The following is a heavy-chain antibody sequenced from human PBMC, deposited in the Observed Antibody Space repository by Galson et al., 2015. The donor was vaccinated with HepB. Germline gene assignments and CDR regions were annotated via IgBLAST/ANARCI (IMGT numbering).Heavy chain of an antibody. Sequence: SLRLSCAASGFAFNTYAMNWVRQAPGKGPEWVSSISGDGGDTYYADSAKGRFTISRDNSRNTLYLQMNSLRVEDTALYYWAKQGCPLSRCYLDLLGQGTLVTVSS. J-gene: IGHJ4*02. D-gene: IGHD2-15*01. CDR3: AKQGCPLSRCYLDL. CDR2: ISGDGGDT. CDR1: GFAFNTYA. V-gene: IGHV3-23*01.